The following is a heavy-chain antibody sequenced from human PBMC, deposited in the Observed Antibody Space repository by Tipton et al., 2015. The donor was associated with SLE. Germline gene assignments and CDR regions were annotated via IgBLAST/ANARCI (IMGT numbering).Heavy chain of an antibody. D-gene: IGHD3-3*01. CDR3: AKLGLGVVIDY. CDR2: IKSKTDGGTI. CDR1: GFTFNKAW. Sequence: SLRLSCAASGFTFNKAWLSWVRQAPGKGLEWVSRIKSKTDGGTIDYAAPVKGRFTISRDDSGNTLYLQMNSLKTEDTAVYYCAKLGLGVVIDYWGQGTLVTVSS. V-gene: IGHV3-15*01. J-gene: IGHJ4*02.